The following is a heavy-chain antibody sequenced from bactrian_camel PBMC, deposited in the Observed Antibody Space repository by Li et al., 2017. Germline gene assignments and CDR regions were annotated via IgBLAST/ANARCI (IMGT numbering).Heavy chain of an antibody. CDR2: IFSDGSET. Sequence: HVQLVESGGGSVQAGGSLRLSCAASGFTFGNYAMYWFRQAPGKGREWVSTIFSDGSETDYADSVKGRFTVSRDNAKNTVYLQMNSLKSEDTALYYCTTSNVGSLSRSQATQVTVS. J-gene: IGHJ4*01. V-gene: IGHV3S6*01. D-gene: IGHD2*01. CDR1: GFTFGNYA.